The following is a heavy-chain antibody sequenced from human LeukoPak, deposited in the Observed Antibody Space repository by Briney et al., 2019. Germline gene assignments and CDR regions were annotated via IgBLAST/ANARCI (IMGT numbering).Heavy chain of an antibody. D-gene: IGHD6-19*01. CDR3: ARIGYSSGWYGTYYYYGMDV. Sequence: ASVKVSCRASGYTFTSYGMSWVRQAPGQGLEWMGWISAYSGNTNYAQKLQGRVTMTTDTSTSTAYMELRSLRSDDTAVYYCARIGYSSGWYGTYYYYGMDVWGQGTTVTVSS. J-gene: IGHJ6*02. V-gene: IGHV1-18*01. CDR1: GYTFTSYG. CDR2: ISAYSGNT.